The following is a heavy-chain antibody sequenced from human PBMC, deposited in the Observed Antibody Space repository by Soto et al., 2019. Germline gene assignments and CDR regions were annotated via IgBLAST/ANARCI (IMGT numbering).Heavy chain of an antibody. J-gene: IGHJ4*02. CDR2: IWYDGSNK. D-gene: IGHD5-12*01. CDR1: GFTFSSYG. V-gene: IGHV3-33*01. Sequence: GGSLRLSCAASGFTFSSYGMHWVRQAPGKGLEWVAVIWYDGSNKYYADSVKGRFTISRDNSKNTLYLQMNSLRAEDTAVYYCARGKRGYSGYDSDFDYWGQGTLVTVSP. CDR3: ARGKRGYSGYDSDFDY.